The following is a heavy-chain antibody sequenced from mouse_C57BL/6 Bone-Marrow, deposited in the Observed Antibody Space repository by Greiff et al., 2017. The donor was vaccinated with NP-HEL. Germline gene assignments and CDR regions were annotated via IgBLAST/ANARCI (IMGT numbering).Heavy chain of an antibody. CDR2: IYPGSGST. J-gene: IGHJ3*01. CDR1: GYTFTSYW. CDR3: ARSDSNGYSSKGFAY. D-gene: IGHD1-1*01. V-gene: IGHV1-55*01. Sequence: QVQLQQSGAELVKPGASVKLSCKASGYTFTSYWIPWVKQRPGQGLEWIGDIYPGSGSTNYNEKFKSKATLTVDTSSSTAYMQLSSLTSEDAAVYYCARSDSNGYSSKGFAYWGQGTLVTVSA.